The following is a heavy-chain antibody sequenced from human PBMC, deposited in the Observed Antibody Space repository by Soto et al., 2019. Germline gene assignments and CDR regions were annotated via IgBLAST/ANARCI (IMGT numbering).Heavy chain of an antibody. Sequence: QVQLQESGPGLVKPSETLSLTCTVSGGSVRSGRHFWSWVRQTPGKGLEWIGKIYYSGTTNYNPSLKSRVTISVDTSRNQFSLNLSSMTAADTAVYYCAREVQDYGDYAYFDYWGQGTLVTVSS. CDR1: GGSVRSGRHF. CDR2: IYYSGTT. D-gene: IGHD4-17*01. CDR3: AREVQDYGDYAYFDY. J-gene: IGHJ4*02. V-gene: IGHV4-61*01.